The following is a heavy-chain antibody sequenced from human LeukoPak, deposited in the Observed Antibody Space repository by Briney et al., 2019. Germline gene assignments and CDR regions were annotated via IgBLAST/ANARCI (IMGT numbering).Heavy chain of an antibody. CDR1: GFTFSIYW. D-gene: IGHD2-8*01. V-gene: IGHV3-74*01. CDR3: ASVRVSRSFDL. J-gene: IGHJ2*01. CDR2: INRDGSST. Sequence: PGGSLRLSCAASGFTFSIYWIHWVRQAPGKGLVWVSSINRDGSSTNYADSVKGRFTISRDNAKNILYVQMHSLSGEDTAVYYWASVRVSRSFDLWGRGTLVTVSS.